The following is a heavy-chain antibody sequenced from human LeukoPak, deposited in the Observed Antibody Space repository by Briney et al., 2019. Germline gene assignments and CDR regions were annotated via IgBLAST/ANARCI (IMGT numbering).Heavy chain of an antibody. J-gene: IGHJ4*02. Sequence: ASVKVSCKASGYTFTSYGISWVRQAPGQGLDWVGWISLDNGNTNYAQKLQGRVTMTTDTSTSTAYMKLRSLISDDTAVYYCARDGSSSWYNLWGQGTLVTVSS. V-gene: IGHV1-18*01. CDR1: GYTFTSYG. CDR2: ISLDNGNT. D-gene: IGHD6-13*01. CDR3: ARDGSSSWYNL.